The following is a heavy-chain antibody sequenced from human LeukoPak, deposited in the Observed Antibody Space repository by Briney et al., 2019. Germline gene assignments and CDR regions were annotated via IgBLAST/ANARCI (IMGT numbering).Heavy chain of an antibody. CDR1: GFTFSDYY. V-gene: IGHV3-11*04. CDR2: IIISGSTI. CDR3: ARVDTAIVYGVYYYYGMDV. J-gene: IGHJ6*02. D-gene: IGHD5-18*01. Sequence: GGSLRLSCAASGFTFSDYYMSWIRQPPGKGREWVSYIIISGSTIYNADSVKGRLTTSRDNAKNSLYLQMNCRRAEDPAVFYCARVDTAIVYGVYYYYGMDVWGQGTTVTVSS.